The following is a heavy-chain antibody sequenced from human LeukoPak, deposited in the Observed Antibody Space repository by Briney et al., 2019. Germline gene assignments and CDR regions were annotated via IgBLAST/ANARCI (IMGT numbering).Heavy chain of an antibody. CDR1: GGSISNYY. D-gene: IGHD1-26*01. Sequence: SETLSLTCTVSGGSISNYYWSWIRQPPGKGLEWIGYAHYSGSTNYNPSPESRVTISVDTSNNQFSLKLSSVTAADTAVYFCARDLSGSYYHDWGQGTLVTVSS. CDR2: AHYSGST. J-gene: IGHJ4*02. V-gene: IGHV4-59*01. CDR3: ARDLSGSYYHD.